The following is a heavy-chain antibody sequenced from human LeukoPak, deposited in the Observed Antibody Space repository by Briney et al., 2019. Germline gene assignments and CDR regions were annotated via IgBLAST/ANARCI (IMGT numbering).Heavy chain of an antibody. V-gene: IGHV3-49*04. D-gene: IGHD3-10*01. Sequence: PGGSLRLSCAASGFTVSSNYMSWVRQAPGKGLEWVGFIRSKAYGGTTEYAASVKGRFTISRDDSKSIAYLQMNSLKTEDTAVYYCTRDHRLLWFGELLVNDYWGQGTLVTVSS. CDR3: TRDHRLLWFGELLVNDY. CDR2: IRSKAYGGTT. CDR1: GFTVSSNY. J-gene: IGHJ4*02.